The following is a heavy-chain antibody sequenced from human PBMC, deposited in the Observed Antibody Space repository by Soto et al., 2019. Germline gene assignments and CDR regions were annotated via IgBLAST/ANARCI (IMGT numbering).Heavy chain of an antibody. CDR1: GFTFSSYG. D-gene: IGHD6-13*01. CDR2: IWYDGSNK. V-gene: IGHV3-33*01. CDR3: ASDGLGIAAAELGY. Sequence: VGSLRLSCAASGFTFSSYGMHWVRQAPGKGLEWVAVIWYDGSNKYYADSVKGRFTISRDNSKNTLYLQMNSLRAEDTAVYYCASDGLGIAAAELGYWGQGTLVTVSS. J-gene: IGHJ4*02.